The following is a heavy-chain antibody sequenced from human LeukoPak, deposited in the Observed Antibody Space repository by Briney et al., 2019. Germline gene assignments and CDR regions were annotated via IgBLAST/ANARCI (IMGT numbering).Heavy chain of an antibody. CDR1: AFTVSSNY. CDR3: ARAPYYYGPVDY. V-gene: IGHV3-53*01. D-gene: IGHD3-10*01. J-gene: IGHJ4*02. Sequence: GGSLRLSCAADAFTVSSNYMSWVRQAPGKGLEWVSVIYSGGSTYYADSVKGRFTISRDNSKNTLYLQMNSLRAEDTAVYYCARAPYYYGPVDYWGQGTLVTVSS. CDR2: IYSGGST.